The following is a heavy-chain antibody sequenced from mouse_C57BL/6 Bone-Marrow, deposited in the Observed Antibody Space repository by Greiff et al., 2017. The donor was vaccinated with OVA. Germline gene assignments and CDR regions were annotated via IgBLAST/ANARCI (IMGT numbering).Heavy chain of an antibody. CDR1: GYTFTRYG. CDR3: ARDSVQYPRFFDYCDY. Sequence: VQLQQSGAELVRPGSSVKMSCKTSGYTFTRYGINWVKQRPGQGLEWIGYIYIGNGYTEYNEKFKGKATLTSATSYSTAYMQHSILTSEDSSIYFCARDSVQYPRFFDYCDYWGQGTTLTVSS. J-gene: IGHJ2*01. V-gene: IGHV1-58*01. D-gene: IGHD2-10*02. CDR2: IYIGNGYT.